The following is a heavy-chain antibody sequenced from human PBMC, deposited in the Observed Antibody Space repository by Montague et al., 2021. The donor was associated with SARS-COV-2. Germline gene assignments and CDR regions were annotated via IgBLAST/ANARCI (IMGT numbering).Heavy chain of an antibody. J-gene: IGHJ4*02. D-gene: IGHD6-13*01. CDR3: ARAFIAAAVTTSFDY. V-gene: IGHV4-39*01. CDR2: NNYSAST. Sequence: SETLSLTCTVSGGSISSSSYFWGWLRQPPGMGLDWIGSNNYSASTYYYPSLKIRVTISVDTSKNQFSLKPSSVTAADTAVYYCARAFIAAAVTTSFDYWGQGTLVTVSS. CDR1: GGSISSSSYF.